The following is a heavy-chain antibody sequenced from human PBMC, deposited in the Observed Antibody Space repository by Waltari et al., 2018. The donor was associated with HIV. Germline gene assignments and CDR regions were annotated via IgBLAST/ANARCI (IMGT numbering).Heavy chain of an antibody. CDR3: VGDRTSLTTGDFDS. Sequence: ELVESGGGLFNPGQSLRLSCNASGIAFDLFTMTWVRQAPGRGLEWVASISRGSSFSYYSDSFKGRISISRDNAKKSLFLQMNSLTADDTGLYFCVGDRTSLTTGDFDSWGQGVPVIVSS. V-gene: IGHV3-21*02. D-gene: IGHD1-1*01. CDR2: ISRGSSFS. CDR1: GIAFDLFT. J-gene: IGHJ4*02.